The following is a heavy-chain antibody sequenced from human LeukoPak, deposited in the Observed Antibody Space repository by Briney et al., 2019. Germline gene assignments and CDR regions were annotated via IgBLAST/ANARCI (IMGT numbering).Heavy chain of an antibody. J-gene: IGHJ4*02. CDR2: ISPSSGT. D-gene: IGHD3-22*01. CDR1: GFTFSSYA. V-gene: IGHV3-23*01. Sequence: GGSLRLSCAASGFTFSSYAMRWVRQAPGKGLEWVSAISPSSGTFYADSVKGRFTISRDNSKNRLYLQMNSLRAEDTAVYYCARPQSSSGYYWPFDDWGQGTLVTVSS. CDR3: ARPQSSSGYYWPFDD.